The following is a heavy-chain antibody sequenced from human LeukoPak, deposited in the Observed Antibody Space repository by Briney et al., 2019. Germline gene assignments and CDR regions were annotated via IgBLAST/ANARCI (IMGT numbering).Heavy chain of an antibody. CDR2: ISSSSSYI. J-gene: IGHJ4*02. CDR3: ARDKAGSRIRDY. V-gene: IGHV3-21*01. D-gene: IGHD3-10*01. Sequence: GGSLRLSCAASGFTFSSYSMNWVRQAPGKGLEWVSSISSSSSYIYYADSVKGRFTISRDNAKNSLYLQMNSLRAEDTAVYYCARDKAGSRIRDYWGQGTLVTVSS. CDR1: GFTFSSYS.